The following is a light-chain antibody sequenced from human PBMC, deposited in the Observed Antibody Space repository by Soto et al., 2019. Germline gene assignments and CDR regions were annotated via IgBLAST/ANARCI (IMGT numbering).Light chain of an antibody. CDR1: QSINNY. CDR3: QYRGIWPPGAT. J-gene: IGKJ4*01. CDR2: DAS. Sequence: EIVLTQSPVTLSLSPGERATLSCRASQSINNYLAWYQQKPGQPPRLLIYDASNRAPAIPVRFSGSGSRTEFTPTISGLEPEDSAVYYCQYRGIWPPGATFGGGTKVEIK. V-gene: IGKV3-11*01.